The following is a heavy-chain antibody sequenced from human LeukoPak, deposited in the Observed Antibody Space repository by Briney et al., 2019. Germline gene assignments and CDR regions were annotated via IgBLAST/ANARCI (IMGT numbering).Heavy chain of an antibody. CDR1: GYSFTSYW. J-gene: IGHJ3*02. CDR2: IYPGDSDT. Sequence: GESLKISCTGSGYSFTSYWIGWVRPMPGKGLEWMGIIYPGDSDTRYSPSFQGQVTISADKSISTAYLQWSSLRASDTAMYYCARRVAGSYHDAFDIWGQGTMVTVSS. CDR3: ARRVAGSYHDAFDI. V-gene: IGHV5-51*01. D-gene: IGHD1-26*01.